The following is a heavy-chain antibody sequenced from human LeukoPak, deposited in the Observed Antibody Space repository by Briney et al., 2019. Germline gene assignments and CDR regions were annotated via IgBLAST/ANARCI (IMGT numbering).Heavy chain of an antibody. CDR1: GGSISSSSYY. CDR2: IYYSGST. CDR3: ARGIGWQYYDILPRFDI. Sequence: PSETLSLTCTVSGGSISSSSYYWVWLRQPPGKGLEWIGSIYYSGSTYYNPSLKSRVTISVNTSKNQFSLKLSSVTAADTAVYYCARGIGWQYYDILPRFDIWGQGTMVTVSS. J-gene: IGHJ3*02. D-gene: IGHD3-9*01. V-gene: IGHV4-39*07.